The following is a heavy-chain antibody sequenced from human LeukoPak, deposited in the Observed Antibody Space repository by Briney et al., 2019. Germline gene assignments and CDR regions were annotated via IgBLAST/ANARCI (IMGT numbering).Heavy chain of an antibody. V-gene: IGHV3-23*01. CDR3: AKVDYYGSGSRKYYFDY. D-gene: IGHD3-10*01. J-gene: IGHJ4*02. Sequence: GGSLRLSCAASGFTVSSNDMSWVRQAPGKGLEWVSAISGSGGSTYYADSVKGRFTISRDNSKNTLYLQMNSLRAEDTAVYYCAKVDYYGSGSRKYYFDYWGQGALVTVSS. CDR2: ISGSGGST. CDR1: GFTVSSND.